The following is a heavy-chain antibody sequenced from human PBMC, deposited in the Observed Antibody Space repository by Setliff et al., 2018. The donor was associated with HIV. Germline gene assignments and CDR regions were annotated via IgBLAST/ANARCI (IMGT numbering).Heavy chain of an antibody. CDR3: ARDWLADGYSTKFAFDI. V-gene: IGHV3-48*01. Sequence: PGGSLRLSCAASGFTFSDHYMNWVRQAPGKGLEWVSYISSSSSTVFYADSVKGRFTISRDDAKNSLFLQMNSLRAEDTAVYYCARDWLADGYSTKFAFDIWGQGTMVTVSS. D-gene: IGHD5-18*01. J-gene: IGHJ3*02. CDR1: GFTFSDHY. CDR2: ISSSSSTV.